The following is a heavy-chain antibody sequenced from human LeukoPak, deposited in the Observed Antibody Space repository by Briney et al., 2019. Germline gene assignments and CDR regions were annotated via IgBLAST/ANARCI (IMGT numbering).Heavy chain of an antibody. Sequence: SETLSLTCSVSNDSISSGRHYWIWIRQPAGKGLEWIGRIYTSGSTNYNPSLKSRVIISVDTSKNQFSLSLSSVTAADTAVYYCARDRTGWLQADYWGPGTLVTVSS. V-gene: IGHV4-61*02. CDR2: IYTSGST. CDR3: ARDRTGWLQADY. J-gene: IGHJ4*02. D-gene: IGHD5-24*01. CDR1: NDSISSGRHY.